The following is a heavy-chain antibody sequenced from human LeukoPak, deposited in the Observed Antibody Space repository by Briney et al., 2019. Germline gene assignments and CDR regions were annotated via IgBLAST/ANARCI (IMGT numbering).Heavy chain of an antibody. J-gene: IGHJ6*03. D-gene: IGHD1-14*01. CDR1: GGSISSYY. CDR2: IYYSGST. Sequence: SETLSLTCTVSGGSISSYYWSWIRQPPGKGLEWIGYIYYSGSTNYNPSLKSRVTISVDTSKNQFSLKLSSVTAADTAVYYCARVLFNPYYYYYYMDVWGKGTTVTVSS. CDR3: ARVLFNPYYYYYYMDV. V-gene: IGHV4-59*01.